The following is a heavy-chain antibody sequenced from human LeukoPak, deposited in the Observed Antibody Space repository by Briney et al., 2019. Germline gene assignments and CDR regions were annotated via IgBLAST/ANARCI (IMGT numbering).Heavy chain of an antibody. Sequence: SETLSLTCTVSGGSISSSSYYWGWIRQPRGKGLEWIGSIYYSGSTYYNPSLKSRVTISVDTSKNQFSLKLSSVTAADTAVYYCARLQSGSYSDFDCWGQGTLVTVSS. CDR3: ARLQSGSYSDFDC. CDR1: GGSISSSSYY. D-gene: IGHD1-26*01. J-gene: IGHJ4*02. CDR2: IYYSGST. V-gene: IGHV4-39*01.